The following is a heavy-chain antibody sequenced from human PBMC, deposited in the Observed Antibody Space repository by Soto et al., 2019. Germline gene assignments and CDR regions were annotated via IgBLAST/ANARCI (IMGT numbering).Heavy chain of an antibody. J-gene: IGHJ5*02. D-gene: IGHD2-8*01. CDR2: IIPMFSTT. CDR3: GRYCTNTKCRGGYYLDL. Sequence: QMQLVQSGAEVKKPGSSVKVSCKASGGTFSSYAISWVRQAPGQGLEWLGEIIPMFSTTKYAQNFQGRVTLTADKSTSTAYMELGSLRLDDTAVYYCGRYCTNTKCRGGYYLDLWGQGTLLTVSS. V-gene: IGHV1-69*06. CDR1: GGTFSSYA.